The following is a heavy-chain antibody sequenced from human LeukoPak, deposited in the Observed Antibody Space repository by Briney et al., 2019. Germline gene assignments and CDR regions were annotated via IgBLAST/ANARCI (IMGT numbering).Heavy chain of an antibody. D-gene: IGHD6-19*01. CDR1: GYTFTGYY. CDR3: AREDGPSSGWYFGFRWFDP. J-gene: IGHJ5*02. Sequence: ASVKVSCKASGYTFTGYYMHWVRQAPGQGLEWMGWINPNSGGTNYAQKFQGWVTVTRDTSISTAYMELSRLRSDDTAVYYCAREDGPSSGWYFGFRWFDPWGQGTLVTVSS. V-gene: IGHV1-2*04. CDR2: INPNSGGT.